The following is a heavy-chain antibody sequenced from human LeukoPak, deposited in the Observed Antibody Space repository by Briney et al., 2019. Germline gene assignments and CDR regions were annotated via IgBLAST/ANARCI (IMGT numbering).Heavy chain of an antibody. V-gene: IGHV1-8*01. CDR1: GYTFTSYD. CDR3: ARGQNFWSGYWLAYYYYGMDV. CDR2: MNPNSGNT. J-gene: IGHJ6*02. Sequence: ASVKVSCKASGYTFTSYDINWVRQATGQGLEWMGWMNPNSGNTGYAQKFQGRVTMTRNTSISTAYMELSSLRSEDTVVYYCARGQNFWSGYWLAYYYYGMDVWGQGTTVTVSS. D-gene: IGHD3-3*01.